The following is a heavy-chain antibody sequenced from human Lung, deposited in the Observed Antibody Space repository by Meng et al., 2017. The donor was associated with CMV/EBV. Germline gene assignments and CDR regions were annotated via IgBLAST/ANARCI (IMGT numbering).Heavy chain of an antibody. Sequence: VCGGSIASGNSFWSWIRQHPGKGLEYIGYIYYGGSTYYSPSLKSRATISVDTSKEQFSLKLNSVTAADTAVYYCAAQRFVPTAPFDYWGQGALVTVSS. CDR1: GGSIASGNSF. V-gene: IGHV4-31*02. J-gene: IGHJ4*02. D-gene: IGHD2-2*01. CDR2: IYYGGST. CDR3: AAQRFVPTAPFDY.